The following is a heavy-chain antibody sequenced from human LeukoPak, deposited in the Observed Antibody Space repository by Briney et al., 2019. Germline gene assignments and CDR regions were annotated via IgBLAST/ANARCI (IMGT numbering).Heavy chain of an antibody. CDR1: GHTFTSFG. V-gene: IGHV1-18*01. D-gene: IGHD6-6*01. J-gene: IGHJ4*02. CDR3: ARGSAMAQKQLVRHFDS. CDR2: ISAYNGDT. Sequence: VASVKVSCKTSGHTFTSFGFSWVRQAPGQGLEWMGWISAYNGDTSYAQKLQGRVTMTTDTSTTTAYMEVRSLTSDDTAVYYCARGSAMAQKQLVRHFDSWGQGTLVIVSS.